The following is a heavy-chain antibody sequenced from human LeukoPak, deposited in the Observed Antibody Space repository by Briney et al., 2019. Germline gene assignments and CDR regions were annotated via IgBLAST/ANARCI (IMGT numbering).Heavy chain of an antibody. CDR1: GFTFSSYE. J-gene: IGHJ4*02. Sequence: PGGSLRLSCAASGFTFSSYEMNWVRQAPGRGLEWVSYISSSGATICYADSLKGRFTISRDSAKNTLYLQMNSLRAEDTAVYYCAKYCSGGNCYSGLYWGEGTLVT. CDR2: ISSSGATI. D-gene: IGHD2-15*01. V-gene: IGHV3-48*03. CDR3: AKYCSGGNCYSGLY.